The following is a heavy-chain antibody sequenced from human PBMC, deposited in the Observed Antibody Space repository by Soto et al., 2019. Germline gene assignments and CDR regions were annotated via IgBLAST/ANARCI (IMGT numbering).Heavy chain of an antibody. Sequence: GPEVKMPGASVKVSCKTSGYTITAYVLAWLRQAPGQRPEWMGWVSTNDDRTNYARKFQGRVTLTTDRSTTTTSMELRSLGTDDTAVYYCARELNTESSAYYSFAFWGQGTLVTVSS. CDR3: ARELNTESSAYYSFAF. V-gene: IGHV1-18*01. CDR1: GYTITAYV. CDR2: VSTNDDRT. J-gene: IGHJ4*02. D-gene: IGHD3-22*01.